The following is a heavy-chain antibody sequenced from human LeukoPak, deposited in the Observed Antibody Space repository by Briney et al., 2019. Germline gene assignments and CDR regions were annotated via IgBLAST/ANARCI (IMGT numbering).Heavy chain of an antibody. Sequence: SETLSLTCTVSGGSISSYYWSWIRQPPGKGLERIGYIYYSGSTNYNPSLKSRVTISVDTSKNQFSLKLSSVTAADTAVYYCARVNGTSWNYYYGMDVWGQGTTVTVSS. D-gene: IGHD2-2*01. J-gene: IGHJ6*02. V-gene: IGHV4-59*01. CDR3: ARVNGTSWNYYYGMDV. CDR1: GGSISSYY. CDR2: IYYSGST.